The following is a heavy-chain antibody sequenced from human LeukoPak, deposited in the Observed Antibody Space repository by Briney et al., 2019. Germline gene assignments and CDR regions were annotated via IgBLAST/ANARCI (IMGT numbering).Heavy chain of an antibody. V-gene: IGHV1-24*01. CDR1: GYSLTELS. CDR3: ATRYYNILTGYDY. D-gene: IGHD3-9*01. CDR2: FDPENGEI. Sequence: ASVKVSCKVSGYSLTELSMYWVRQAPGKGLEWMGGFDPENGEIVYAQTMQDRVTMTEDTSIDTDYMELSSLRSEDTAVYYCATRYYNILTGYDYWGQGTLVTVSS. J-gene: IGHJ4*02.